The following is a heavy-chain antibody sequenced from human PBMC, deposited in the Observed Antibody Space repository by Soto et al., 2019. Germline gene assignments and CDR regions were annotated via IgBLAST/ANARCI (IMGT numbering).Heavy chain of an antibody. Sequence: TSETLSLTCTVSGGSISSYYWSWIRQPPGKGLEWIGYIYYSGSTNYNPSLKSRVTISVDTSASTAYMELSSLRSEDTAVFYCALYSGKYSGLGPSWGQGTQVTVSS. D-gene: IGHD1-26*01. CDR1: GGSISSYY. V-gene: IGHV4-59*03. J-gene: IGHJ5*02. CDR2: IYYSGST. CDR3: ALYSGKYSGLGPS.